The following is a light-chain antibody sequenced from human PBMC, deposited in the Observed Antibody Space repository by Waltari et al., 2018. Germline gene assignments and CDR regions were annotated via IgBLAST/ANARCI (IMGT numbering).Light chain of an antibody. V-gene: IGKV3-20*01. CDR2: DAS. J-gene: IGKJ1*01. CDR1: QSVSRT. Sequence: EIVLTQSPGTLSLPPGERATLSCRASQSVSRTLAWYQQKPGQAPRPLIYDASSRATGIPDRFSGSGSGTDFSLTISRLEPEDFAVYYCQKYGTLPATFGQGTKVEIK. CDR3: QKYGTLPAT.